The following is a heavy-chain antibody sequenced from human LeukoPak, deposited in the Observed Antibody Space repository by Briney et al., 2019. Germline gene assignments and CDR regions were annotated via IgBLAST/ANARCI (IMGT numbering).Heavy chain of an antibody. CDR1: GFTFSSYR. Sequence: GGSLRLSCAASGFTFSSYRMNWVRQAPGKGLDWVSSISSSHNNIYYADSVKGRFTISRDNAKNSLYLQMNSLRAEDTAVYYCARVVDTAMAHYFDYWGQGTLVTVSS. CDR3: ARVVDTAMAHYFDY. V-gene: IGHV3-21*01. CDR2: ISSSHNNI. J-gene: IGHJ4*02. D-gene: IGHD5-18*01.